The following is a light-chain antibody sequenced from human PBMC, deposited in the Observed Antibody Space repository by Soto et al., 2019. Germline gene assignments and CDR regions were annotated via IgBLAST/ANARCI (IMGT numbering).Light chain of an antibody. CDR2: DCS. J-gene: IGLJ1*01. Sequence: QSVLTQPASVSVSPGQSITISCTGTSSDVGGYNYVSWYQRHPDKAPKLMIYDCSNRPSGVSNRFSGSKSGNTASLTISGIQADDEADYYCSSYTSSSTRGFGTGTKRTVL. CDR1: SSDVGGYNY. CDR3: SSYTSSSTRG. V-gene: IGLV2-14*03.